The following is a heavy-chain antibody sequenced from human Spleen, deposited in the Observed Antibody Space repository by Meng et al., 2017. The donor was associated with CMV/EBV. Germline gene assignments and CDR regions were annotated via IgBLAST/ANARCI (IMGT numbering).Heavy chain of an antibody. CDR1: GYNFDIYG. Sequence: QVQLVQSGAEVKKPGASVKGSCKASGYNFDIYGMSWLRQAPGQGLEWMGWISAYNGNTIYAQKVQGRVTMTTDASTNTAYLELRSLRSDDTAVYYCARDQQLIPAEYFQHWGPGTLVTVSS. D-gene: IGHD6-13*01. CDR2: ISAYNGNT. J-gene: IGHJ1*01. CDR3: ARDQQLIPAEYFQH. V-gene: IGHV1-18*01.